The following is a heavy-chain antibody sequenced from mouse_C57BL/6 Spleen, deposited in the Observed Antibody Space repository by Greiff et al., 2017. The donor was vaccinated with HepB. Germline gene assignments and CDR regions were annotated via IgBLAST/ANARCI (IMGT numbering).Heavy chain of an antibody. J-gene: IGHJ2*01. Sequence: QVQLQQPGAELVKPGASVKLSCKASGYTFTSYWMHWVKQRPGQGLEWIGMIHPNSGSTNYNEKFKSKATLTVDKSSSTAYMQLSSLTSEDSAVYYCARSAITTVVAFYYFDYWGQGATLTVSS. CDR1: GYTFTSYW. CDR3: ARSAITTVVAFYYFDY. V-gene: IGHV1-64*01. CDR2: IHPNSGST. D-gene: IGHD1-1*01.